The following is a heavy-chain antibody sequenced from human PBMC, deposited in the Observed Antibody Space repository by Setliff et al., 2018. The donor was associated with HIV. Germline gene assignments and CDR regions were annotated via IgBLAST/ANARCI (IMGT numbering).Heavy chain of an antibody. J-gene: IGHJ6*03. CDR1: GGSIWNYY. CDR3: ARGARLLAGYSDRWDYYYMGV. V-gene: IGHV4-34*01. CDR2: INHSGST. D-gene: IGHD6-13*01. Sequence: SETLSLTCTVSGGSIWNYYWSWIRQPPGKGLEWIGEINHSGSTYYNPSLKSRFTISVDTSKNQFSLKVNSVTAADTAVYYCARGARLLAGYSDRWDYYYMGVWGKGTTVTVSS.